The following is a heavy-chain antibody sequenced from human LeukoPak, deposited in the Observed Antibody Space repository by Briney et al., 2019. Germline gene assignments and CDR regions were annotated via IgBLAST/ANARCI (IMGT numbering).Heavy chain of an antibody. Sequence: IPSETLSLTCTVSGGSISSYYWSWIRQPAGKGLEWIGRIYTSGSTTYNPSLKSRVTMSVDTSKNQFSLKLRSVTAADTAVYYCARQNHATSFYYYYYMDVWGKGTTVTISS. J-gene: IGHJ6*03. V-gene: IGHV4-4*07. D-gene: IGHD1-26*01. CDR3: ARQNHATSFYYYYYMDV. CDR2: IYTSGST. CDR1: GGSISSYY.